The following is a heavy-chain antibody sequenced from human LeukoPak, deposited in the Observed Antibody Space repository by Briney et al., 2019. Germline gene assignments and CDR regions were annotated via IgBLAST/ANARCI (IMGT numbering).Heavy chain of an antibody. D-gene: IGHD2-21*02. V-gene: IGHV3-30*02. Sequence: PGGSLRLSCAASGFNFSNYDMHWVRQAPGKGLEWVAFIRYDGSDKYYADSVKGRFTISRDNSKNTLYLQMNSPRTEDTAVYYCAKGDTSWGQGTLVTVAS. CDR3: AKGDTS. J-gene: IGHJ5*02. CDR1: GFNFSNYD. CDR2: IRYDGSDK.